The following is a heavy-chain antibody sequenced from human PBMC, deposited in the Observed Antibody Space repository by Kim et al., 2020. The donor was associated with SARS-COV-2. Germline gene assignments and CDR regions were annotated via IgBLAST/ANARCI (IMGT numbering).Heavy chain of an antibody. CDR2: ISYDGSNK. V-gene: IGHV3-30-3*01. Sequence: GGSLRLSCAASGFTFSSYAMHWVRQAPGKGLEWVAVISYDGSNKYYADSVKGRFTISRDNSKNTLYLQMNSLRAEDTAVYYCARERGKGYYYGMDVWGQGTTVTVSS. J-gene: IGHJ6*02. CDR1: GFTFSSYA. D-gene: IGHD3-16*01. CDR3: ARERGKGYYYGMDV.